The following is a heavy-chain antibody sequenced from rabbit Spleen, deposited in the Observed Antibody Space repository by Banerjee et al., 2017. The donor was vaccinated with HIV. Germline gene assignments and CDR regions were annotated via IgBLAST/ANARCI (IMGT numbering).Heavy chain of an antibody. D-gene: IGHD8-1*01. CDR2: IDPVFGIT. CDR3: ARDGAGGSYFAL. Sequence: QQLEESGGGLVKPGASLTLTCTASGFSLSSYYMNWVRQAPGKGLEWIGYIDPVFGITYYANWVNGRFSISRENAQNTVFLQMTSLTAADTATYFCARDGAGGSYFALWGPGTLVT. CDR1: GFSLSSYY. J-gene: IGHJ4*01. V-gene: IGHV1S7*01.